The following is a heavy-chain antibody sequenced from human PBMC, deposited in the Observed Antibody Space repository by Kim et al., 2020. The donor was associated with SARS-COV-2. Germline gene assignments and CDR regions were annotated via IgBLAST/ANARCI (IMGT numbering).Heavy chain of an antibody. Sequence: GGSLRLSCAASGFTFSSYAMHWVRQAPGKGLEWVAVISYDGSNKYYADSVKGRFTISRDNSKNTLYLQMNSLRAEDTAVYYCARERYFDWHGALPGAFDIWGQGTMVTVSS. CDR1: GFTFSSYA. CDR3: ARERYFDWHGALPGAFDI. CDR2: ISYDGSNK. J-gene: IGHJ3*02. V-gene: IGHV3-30*04. D-gene: IGHD3-9*01.